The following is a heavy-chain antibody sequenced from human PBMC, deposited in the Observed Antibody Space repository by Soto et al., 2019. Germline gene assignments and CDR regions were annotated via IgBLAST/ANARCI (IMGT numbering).Heavy chain of an antibody. V-gene: IGHV4-34*01. CDR3: ATSLWFGTQVEL. CDR1: GGYFNDNY. J-gene: IGHJ5*02. Sequence: QVQLQQWGAGLLKPSETLSLSCAVYGGYFNDNYYTWFRQPPGKGLEWIGEISRSGTTKYIPSLKSRASISFDTSKTQVSLKVTSVTAEDTAVYYCATSLWFGTQVELWGQGAVVTVSS. CDR2: ISRSGTT. D-gene: IGHD3-10*01.